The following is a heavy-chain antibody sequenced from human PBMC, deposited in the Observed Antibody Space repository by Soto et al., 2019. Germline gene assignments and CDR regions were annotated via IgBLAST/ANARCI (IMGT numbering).Heavy chain of an antibody. J-gene: IGHJ2*01. D-gene: IGHD3-16*01. V-gene: IGHV3-53*02. CDR3: ARDRGMITFGGVMEDWYFDL. CDR2: IYSGGST. CDR1: GFTVSSNY. Sequence: EVQLVETGGGLIQPGGSLRLSCAASGFTVSSNYMSWVRQAPGKGLEWVSVIYSGGSTYYADSVKGRFTISRDNSKNTLYLQMNSLRAEDTAVYYCARDRGMITFGGVMEDWYFDLWGRGTLVTVSS.